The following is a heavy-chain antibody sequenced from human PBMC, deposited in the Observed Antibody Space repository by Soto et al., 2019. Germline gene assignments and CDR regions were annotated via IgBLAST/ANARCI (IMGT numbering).Heavy chain of an antibody. CDR1: GGSISSGGYY. D-gene: IGHD3-10*02. Sequence: SETLYLTCTVSGGSISSGGYYWSWIRQHPGKGLEWIGYIYYSGSTYYNPSLKSRVTISVDTSKNQFSLKLSSVTAADTAVYYCAREFIAGDYDGDTNHLCSWNVWGKGTTVTVAS. J-gene: IGHJ6*04. CDR3: AREFIAGDYDGDTNHLCSWNV. V-gene: IGHV4-31*03. CDR2: IYYSGST.